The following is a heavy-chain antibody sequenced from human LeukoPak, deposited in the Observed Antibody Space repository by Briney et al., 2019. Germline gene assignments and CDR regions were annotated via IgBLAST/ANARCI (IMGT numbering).Heavy chain of an antibody. CDR2: IYYSGNT. J-gene: IGHJ4*02. CDR3: ARGARSGFDY. D-gene: IGHD1-26*01. V-gene: IGHV4-39*01. Sequence: SETLSLTCTVSGVSISSSNSYWGWIRQPPGKGLEWIGSIYYSGNTYYNASLKSQVSISIDTSKNQFSLRLTSVTAADTAVYYCARGARSGFDYWGQGTLVTVSS. CDR1: GVSISSSNSY.